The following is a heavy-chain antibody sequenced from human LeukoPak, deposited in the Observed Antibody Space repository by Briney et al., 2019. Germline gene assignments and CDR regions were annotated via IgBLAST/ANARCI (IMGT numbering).Heavy chain of an antibody. CDR1: GGSISSYY. Sequence: SETLSLTCTVSGGSISSYYWGWIRQPPGKGLEWIGSIYYIGSTYYNPSLKSRVTISVDTSKNQFSLKLSSVTAADTAVYYCARPGGSGGSYNWFDPWGQGTLVTVSS. V-gene: IGHV4-39*01. D-gene: IGHD1-26*01. CDR2: IYYIGST. J-gene: IGHJ5*02. CDR3: ARPGGSGGSYNWFDP.